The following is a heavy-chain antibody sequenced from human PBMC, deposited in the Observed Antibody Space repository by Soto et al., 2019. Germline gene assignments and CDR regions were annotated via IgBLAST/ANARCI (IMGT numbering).Heavy chain of an antibody. CDR2: IRSKAYGGTA. V-gene: IGHV3-49*04. Sequence: PGGSLRLSCAASGFSFGDYVLSWVRQAPGRGLEWVGYIRSKAYGGTAEYAASVTGRFTISRDDSKSIAYLQMNSLKTEDTAVYYCTRDILTAYYSPPQDYWGQGTLVTVSS. D-gene: IGHD3-9*01. CDR1: GFSFGDYV. J-gene: IGHJ4*02. CDR3: TRDILTAYYSPPQDY.